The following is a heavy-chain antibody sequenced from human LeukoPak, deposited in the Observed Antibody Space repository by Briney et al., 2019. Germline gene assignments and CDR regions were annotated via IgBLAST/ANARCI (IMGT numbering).Heavy chain of an antibody. CDR3: ARDVPTPPYYYGSGSSRYYYYYYGMDV. Sequence: GGSLRLSCAASGCTFSGYWMSWVRQAPGKGLEWVANIKQAGSEKYYVDSVKGRFTISRDNAKNSLYLQMNSLRAEDTAVYYCARDVPTPPYYYGSGSSRYYYYYYGMDVWGQGTTVTVSS. CDR2: IKQAGSEK. CDR1: GCTFSGYW. D-gene: IGHD3-10*01. J-gene: IGHJ6*02. V-gene: IGHV3-7*01.